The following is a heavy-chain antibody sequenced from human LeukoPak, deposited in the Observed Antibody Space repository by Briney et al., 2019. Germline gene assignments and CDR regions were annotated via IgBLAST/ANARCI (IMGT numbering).Heavy chain of an antibody. CDR3: ARVYYGSGSYYNTIDY. D-gene: IGHD3-10*01. CDR1: GFAFSSYN. CDR2: ISTSSIIE. J-gene: IGHJ4*02. Sequence: GGSLRLSCATSGFAFSSYNMNWVRQTPGKGLEWVSYISTSSIIEFYADSVKGRFTISRDNAKNSLYLQMNSLRAEDTAVYYCARVYYGSGSYYNTIDYWGQGALVTVSS. V-gene: IGHV3-48*01.